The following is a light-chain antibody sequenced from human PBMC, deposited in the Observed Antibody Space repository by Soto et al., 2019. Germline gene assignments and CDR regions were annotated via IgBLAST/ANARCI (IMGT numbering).Light chain of an antibody. V-gene: IGLV8-61*01. CDR1: SGPVSTGNY. CDR2: SSS. J-gene: IGLJ3*02. CDR3: LLYLLTGVSM. Sequence: QAVVTQEPSFSVSPGGTITLTCGLSSGPVSTGNYPSWYQQTPGQAPRTLIYSSSTRSFGVPDRFSGSILGNKAALTITGAQSDDESDYYCLLYLLTGVSMFGGGTKLTVL.